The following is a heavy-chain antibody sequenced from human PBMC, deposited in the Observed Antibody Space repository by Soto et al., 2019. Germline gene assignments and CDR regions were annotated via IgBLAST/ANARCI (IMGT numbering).Heavy chain of an antibody. Sequence: SETLSLTCTVSGGSISSYYWSWIRQPPGKGLEWIGYIYYSGSTNYNPSLKGRVTISVDTSKNQFSLKLSSVTAADTAVHYCAREGSGWPYNWFDPWGQGTLVTVSS. V-gene: IGHV4-59*01. J-gene: IGHJ5*02. CDR1: GGSISSYY. CDR3: AREGSGWPYNWFDP. CDR2: IYYSGST. D-gene: IGHD6-19*01.